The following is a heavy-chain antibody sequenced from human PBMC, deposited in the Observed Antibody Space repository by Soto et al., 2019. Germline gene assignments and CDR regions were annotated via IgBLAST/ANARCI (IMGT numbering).Heavy chain of an antibody. CDR2: IYYSGST. V-gene: IGHV4-61*08. J-gene: IGHJ3*02. CDR3: ARHVRGYSGYDAFDI. D-gene: IGHD5-12*01. Sequence: SETLSLTCTVSGGSISIGGYYWSWIRQPPGKGLEWIGYIYYSGSTNYNPSLKSRVTISVDTSKNQFSLKLSSVTAADTAVYYCARHVRGYSGYDAFDIWGQGTMVTVSS. CDR1: GGSISIGGYY.